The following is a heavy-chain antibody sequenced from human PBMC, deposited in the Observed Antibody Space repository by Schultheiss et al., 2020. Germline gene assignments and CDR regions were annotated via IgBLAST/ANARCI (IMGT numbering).Heavy chain of an antibody. CDR3: ARDDRDGYKD. D-gene: IGHD5-24*01. V-gene: IGHV4-31*02. J-gene: IGHJ4*02. CDR1: GDYA. CDR2: IYYTGDT. Sequence: GDYAMHWVRQVPGKGLEWIGYIYYTGDTYYNPSLKSRVTISLDTSKNQFSLKLNSVTAADTAVYYCARDDRDGYKDWGQGTLVTVSS.